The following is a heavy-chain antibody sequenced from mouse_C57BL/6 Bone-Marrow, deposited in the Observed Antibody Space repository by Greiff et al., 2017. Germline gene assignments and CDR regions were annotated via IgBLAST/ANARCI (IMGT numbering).Heavy chain of an antibody. CDR3: ARSELNYDFDY. D-gene: IGHD1-1*01. Sequence: QVQLQQSGAELVKPGASVKISCKASGYAFSSYWMNWVKQRPGKGLEWIGQIYPGDGDTNYNGKFKGKATLTADKSSSTAYMQLSSLTSEDAAVYFCARSELNYDFDYWGQETTLAGSS. V-gene: IGHV1-80*01. CDR2: IYPGDGDT. J-gene: IGHJ2*01. CDR1: GYAFSSYW.